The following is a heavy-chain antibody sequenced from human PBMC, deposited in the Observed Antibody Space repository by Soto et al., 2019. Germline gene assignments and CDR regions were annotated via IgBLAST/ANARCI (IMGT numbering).Heavy chain of an antibody. J-gene: IGHJ6*02. CDR1: GFTFSSYA. D-gene: IGHD1-20*01. Sequence: GGSLRLSCAASGFTFSSYAMHGVRQAPGKGLEWVAVISYDGSNKYYGDSVKGRFTISRDNSNNTLYLQMNSLRAEDTAVYYCARDFWFNWNDPYYYGMDVWGQGTTVTVSS. CDR3: ARDFWFNWNDPYYYGMDV. CDR2: ISYDGSNK. V-gene: IGHV3-30-3*01.